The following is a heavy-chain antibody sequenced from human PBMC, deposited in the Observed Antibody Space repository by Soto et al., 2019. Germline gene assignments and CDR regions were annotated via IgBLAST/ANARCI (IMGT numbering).Heavy chain of an antibody. J-gene: IGHJ4*02. D-gene: IGHD5-12*01. CDR2: ITHSGTHV. V-gene: IGHV3-21*01. Sequence: VQLVESGGGLVRPGGSLRLSCTASGFTFSEYSMSWVRQAPGKGLEWVSSITHSGTHVYYADSVKGRFTISRDSASNSLFLQMTSLRAEDTAVYHCARARGNDWYSDYWGQGTLVTVSS. CDR1: GFTFSEYS. CDR3: ARARGNDWYSDY.